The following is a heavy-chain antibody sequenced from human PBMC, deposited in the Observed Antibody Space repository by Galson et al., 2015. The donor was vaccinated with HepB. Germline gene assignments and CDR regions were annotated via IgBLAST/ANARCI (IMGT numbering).Heavy chain of an antibody. Sequence: TLSLTCTVSGGSISSGSYYWSWIRQPAGKGLEWIGRIYTSGSTNYNPSLKSRVTISVDTSKNQFSLKLSSVTAADTAVYYCARDFGLLIIPNSSGYYGSLDAFDIWGQGTMVTVSS. CDR1: GGSISSGSYY. CDR3: ARDFGLLIIPNSSGYYGSLDAFDI. J-gene: IGHJ3*02. CDR2: IYTSGST. D-gene: IGHD3-22*01. V-gene: IGHV4-61*02.